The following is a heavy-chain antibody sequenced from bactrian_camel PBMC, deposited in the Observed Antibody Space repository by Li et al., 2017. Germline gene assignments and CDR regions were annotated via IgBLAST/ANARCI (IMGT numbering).Heavy chain of an antibody. Sequence: QLVESGGGLVRPGGSLRLSCAASGITFSAYAMSWVRQAPGKGLEWVSTVNSGGSSTYYADSVKGRFTISRDNVKNTVYLQMNSLKSEDTAMYYCAAAVNGGPGGDGGTTYFKGTAFNYWGQGTQVTVS. V-gene: IGHV3S40*01. CDR1: GITFSAYA. J-gene: IGHJ4*01. CDR3: AAAVNGGPGGDGGTTYFKGTAFNY. CDR2: VNSGGSST. D-gene: IGHD7*01.